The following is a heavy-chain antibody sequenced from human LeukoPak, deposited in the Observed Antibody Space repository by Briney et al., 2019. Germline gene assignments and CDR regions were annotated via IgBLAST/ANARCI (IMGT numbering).Heavy chain of an antibody. Sequence: SETLSLTCTVSGGSISGHYWSWIRQPPGKGLEYIGYIYYSGRTNYNPSLKSRVTISVDTSKNHFSLKLNSVTAADTAVYYCARAGLVWIGATPAVTWFDPWGQGTLVTVSS. CDR3: ARAGLVWIGATPAVTWFDP. CDR1: GGSISGHY. J-gene: IGHJ5*02. V-gene: IGHV4-59*11. D-gene: IGHD3-10*01. CDR2: IYYSGRT.